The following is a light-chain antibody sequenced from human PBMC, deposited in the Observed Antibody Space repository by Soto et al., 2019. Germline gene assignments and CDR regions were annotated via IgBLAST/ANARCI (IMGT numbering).Light chain of an antibody. Sequence: EIVLTQSPGTLSLSPGERATLSCRASQSVTSSYLAWYQQRPGQAPRLLIYGASSRATGIPDRFSGSGSGTDFTLTISRLEPEDFAVYYCQQYRGSQFTFGPGTKVDIK. CDR2: GAS. V-gene: IGKV3-20*01. J-gene: IGKJ3*01. CDR3: QQYRGSQFT. CDR1: QSVTSSY.